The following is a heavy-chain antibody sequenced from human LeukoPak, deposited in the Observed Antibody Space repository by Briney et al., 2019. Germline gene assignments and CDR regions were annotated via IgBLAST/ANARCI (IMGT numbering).Heavy chain of an antibody. Sequence: GGSLRLSCAASGFTFSHAWMSWVRQAPGKGLEWTSRIKNDGSSTTYAESVKGRFTISRDNAKNTLYLQMNSLRAEDTAVYYCARVGSTDSPHAFDIWGQGTTVTVSS. CDR1: GFTFSHAW. V-gene: IGHV3-74*01. D-gene: IGHD3-22*01. CDR3: ARVGSTDSPHAFDI. CDR2: IKNDGSST. J-gene: IGHJ3*02.